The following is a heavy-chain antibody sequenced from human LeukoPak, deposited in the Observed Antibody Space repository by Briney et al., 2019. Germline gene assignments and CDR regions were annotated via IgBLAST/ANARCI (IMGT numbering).Heavy chain of an antibody. D-gene: IGHD2-21*02. CDR1: GFTFSSYS. CDR3: ARGIYCGGDCYAYGMDV. CDR2: ISSSSSYI. Sequence: GGSLRLSCAASGFTFSSYSMNWVRQAPGKGLEWVSSISSSSSYIYYADSVKGRFTISRDNSKNSLYLQMNSLRAEDTAVYYCARGIYCGGDCYAYGMDVWGQGTTVTVSS. J-gene: IGHJ6*02. V-gene: IGHV3-21*01.